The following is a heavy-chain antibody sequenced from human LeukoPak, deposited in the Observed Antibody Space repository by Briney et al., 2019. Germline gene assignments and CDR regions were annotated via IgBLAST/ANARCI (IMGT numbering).Heavy chain of an antibody. V-gene: IGHV1-2*02. CDR1: GYTFTGYY. CDR3: ARAQSGSYLGNWFDP. J-gene: IGHJ5*02. CDR2: INPNSGGT. Sequence: ASVKVSCKASGYTFTGYYIHWVRQAPGQGLEWMGWINPNSGGTNNAQKFQGRVTMTRDTSTSTVYMELSSLRSEDTAVYYCARAQSGSYLGNWFDPWGQGTLVTVSS. D-gene: IGHD1-26*01.